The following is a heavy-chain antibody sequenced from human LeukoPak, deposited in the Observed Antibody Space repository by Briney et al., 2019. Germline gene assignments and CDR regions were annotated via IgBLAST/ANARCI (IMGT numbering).Heavy chain of an antibody. CDR3: AREDSAFDI. CDR2: IYYSGST. Sequence: SETLSLACTVSGGSISSYYWSWIRQPPGKGLGWIGYIYYSGSTNYNPSLKSRVTISVDTSKNQFSLKLSSVTAADTAVYYCAREDSAFDIWGQGTMVTVSS. V-gene: IGHV4-59*01. J-gene: IGHJ3*02. D-gene: IGHD2-15*01. CDR1: GGSISSYY.